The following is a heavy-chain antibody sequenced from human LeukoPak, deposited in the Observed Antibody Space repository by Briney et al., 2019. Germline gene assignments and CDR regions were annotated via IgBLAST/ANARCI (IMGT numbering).Heavy chain of an antibody. D-gene: IGHD1-1*01. CDR1: GGSISSGSYY. Sequence: PSETLSLTCTVSGGSISSGSYYWSWIPQPAGKGLEWIGRIYTSGSTNYNPSLKSRVTISVDTSKNQFSLKLSSVTAADTAVYYCARVPLGYYYYMDVWGKGTTVTVSS. J-gene: IGHJ6*03. CDR3: ARVPLGYYYYMDV. CDR2: IYTSGST. V-gene: IGHV4-61*02.